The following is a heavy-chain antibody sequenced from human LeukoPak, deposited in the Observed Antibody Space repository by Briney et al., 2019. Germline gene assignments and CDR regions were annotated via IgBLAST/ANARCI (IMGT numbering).Heavy chain of an antibody. CDR3: AKSIPRGPAYYYMDV. J-gene: IGHJ6*03. CDR2: IIPIFGTA. V-gene: IGHV1-69*05. CDR1: GGTFSSYA. Sequence: ASVKVSCKASGGTFSSYAISWVRQAPGQGLEWMGRIIPIFGTANYAQKFQGRATITTDESTSTAYMELSSLRAEDTAVYYCAKSIPRGPAYYYMDVWGKGTTVTVSS. D-gene: IGHD2-2*01.